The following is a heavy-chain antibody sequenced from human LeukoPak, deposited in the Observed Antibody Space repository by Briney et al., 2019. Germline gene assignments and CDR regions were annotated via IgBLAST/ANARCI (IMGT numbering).Heavy chain of an antibody. D-gene: IGHD6-6*01. CDR3: ARVGSSSGFL. J-gene: IGHJ4*02. CDR2: IYYSGST. V-gene: IGHV4-31*03. Sequence: SETLSLTCTVSGGSISSGGYYWSWIRQHPGKGLEWIGYIYYSGSTYYNPSLKSRVTISVDTSKNQFSLKLSSVTAADTAVYYRARVGSSSGFLWGQGTLVTVSS. CDR1: GGSISSGGYY.